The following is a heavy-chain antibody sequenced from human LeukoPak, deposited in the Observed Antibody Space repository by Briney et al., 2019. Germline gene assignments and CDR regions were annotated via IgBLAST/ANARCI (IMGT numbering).Heavy chain of an antibody. J-gene: IGHJ3*02. CDR1: GYTFTSYG. CDR2: ISAYNGNT. D-gene: IGHD3-3*01. V-gene: IGHV1-18*01. CDR3: ASGDFWSGDDAFDI. Sequence: ASVKVSCKASGYTFTSYGINWVRQGPGLGLEWMGWISAYNGNTNYAQKLQGRVTMTTDTSTSTAYMELRSLRSDDTAVYYCASGDFWSGDDAFDIWGQGTMVTVSS.